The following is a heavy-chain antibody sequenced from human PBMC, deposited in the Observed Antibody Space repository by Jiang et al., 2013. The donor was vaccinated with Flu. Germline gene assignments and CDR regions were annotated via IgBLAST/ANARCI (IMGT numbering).Heavy chain of an antibody. D-gene: IGHD1-26*01. CDR3: AKALSQWELLAFDI. Sequence: SGFTFSSYAMSWVRQAPGKGLEWVSAISGSGGSTYYADSVKGRFTISRDNSKNTLYLQMNSLRAEDTAVYYCAKALSQWELLAFDIWGQGTMVTVSS. CDR1: GFTFSSYA. CDR2: ISGSGGST. V-gene: IGHV3-23*01. J-gene: IGHJ3*02.